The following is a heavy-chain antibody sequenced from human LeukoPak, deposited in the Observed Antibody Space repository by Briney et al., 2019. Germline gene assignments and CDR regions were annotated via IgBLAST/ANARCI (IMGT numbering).Heavy chain of an antibody. CDR2: INAGNGNT. CDR3: ASRTGIGAADAFDI. V-gene: IGHV1-3*01. CDR1: GYTFTSYA. D-gene: IGHD7-27*01. J-gene: IGHJ3*02. Sequence: ASVKVSCRASGYTFTSYAMHWLRQAPGQRLEWLGWINAGNGNTKYSQKFQGRVTITRDTSASTAYMELSSLRSEDTAVYYCASRTGIGAADAFDIWGQGTMVTVSS.